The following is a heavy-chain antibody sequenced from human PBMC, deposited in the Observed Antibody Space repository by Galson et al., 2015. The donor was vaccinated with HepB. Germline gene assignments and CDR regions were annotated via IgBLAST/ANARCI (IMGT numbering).Heavy chain of an antibody. V-gene: IGHV1-69*13. D-gene: IGHD6-25*01. CDR2: IIHMFHTR. CDR3: ARVIRSAAALGS. J-gene: IGHJ5*02. Sequence: SVKVSCKASGGTFTGYGISWVRQAPGRGLEWMGGIIHMFHTRNYAQEFQGRVTISADESTSTAYMELRSLKYDDTAIYYCARVIRSAAALGSWGQGTLVTVSS. CDR1: GGTFTGYG.